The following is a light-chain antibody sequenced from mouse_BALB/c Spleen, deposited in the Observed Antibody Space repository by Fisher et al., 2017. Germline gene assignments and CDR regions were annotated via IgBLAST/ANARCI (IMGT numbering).Light chain of an antibody. CDR3: QQWSSNPLT. CDR2: STS. Sequence: DIVMTQTTAIMSASLGERVTMTCTASSSVSSSYLHWYQQKSGASPKLWIYSTSNLASGVPARFSGSGSGTSYSLTISRMEAEDAATYYCQQWSSNPLTFGAGTKLELK. CDR1: SSVSSSY. J-gene: IGKJ5*01. V-gene: IGKV4-57-1*01.